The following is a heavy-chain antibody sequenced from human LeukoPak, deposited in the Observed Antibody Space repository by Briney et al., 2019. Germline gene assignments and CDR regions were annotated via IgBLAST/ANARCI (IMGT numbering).Heavy chain of an antibody. CDR1: GFTFSSDW. CDR3: ARDPGDSSGYYPYYDY. CDR2: IKQDGSEK. D-gene: IGHD3-22*01. V-gene: IGHV3-7*01. J-gene: IGHJ4*02. Sequence: GGSLRLSCAASGFTFSSDWMSWVRQAPGKGLEWVAHIKQDGSEKYYVDSVKGRFTISKDNAKNSLYLQMNSLRAEDTAVYYCARDPGDSSGYYPYYDYWGQGTLVTVSS.